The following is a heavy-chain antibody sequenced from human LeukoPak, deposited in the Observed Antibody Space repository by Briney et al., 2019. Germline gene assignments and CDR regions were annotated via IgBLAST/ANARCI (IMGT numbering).Heavy chain of an antibody. CDR1: GFTFRNAW. J-gene: IGHJ5*02. CDR3: TTPSEGNWFDP. CDR2: IRDKGYGHAT. Sequence: PGGSLRLSCAASGFTFRNAWMSWVRQAPGKGLEWVGRIRDKGYGHATAYAASVKGRFTLSRDDSKNTAYLQMNSLKTEDTALYYCTTPSEGNWFDPWGQGTLVTVSS. V-gene: IGHV3-73*01. D-gene: IGHD1-26*01.